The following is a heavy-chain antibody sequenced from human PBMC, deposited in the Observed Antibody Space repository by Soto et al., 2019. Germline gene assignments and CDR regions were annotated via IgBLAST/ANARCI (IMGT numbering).Heavy chain of an antibody. Sequence: GGSLRLSCAASGFTFSSYSMNWVRQAPGKGLEWVSYISSSSSTIYYADSVKGRFTISRDNAKNSLYLQMNSLRAEDTAVYYCARDLGYSSSWYGEYYFDYWGQGTLVTVSS. CDR2: ISSSSSTI. CDR3: ARDLGYSSSWYGEYYFDY. V-gene: IGHV3-48*01. D-gene: IGHD6-13*01. CDR1: GFTFSSYS. J-gene: IGHJ4*02.